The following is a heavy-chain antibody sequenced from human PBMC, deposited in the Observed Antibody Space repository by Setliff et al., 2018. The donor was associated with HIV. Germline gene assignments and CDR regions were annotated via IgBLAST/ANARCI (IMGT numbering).Heavy chain of an antibody. CDR1: GYSFTSHW. J-gene: IGHJ6*03. Sequence: GESLKISCKASGYSFTSHWVAWVRQTAGKGLEWMGIIYPDDSDTGYSQAFQGQVTISVDKSISTAYLQWSSLKASDTAMYYCARLGYYHFWSGPGGYMDVWGKGTTVTVSS. D-gene: IGHD3-3*01. CDR2: IYPDDSDT. V-gene: IGHV5-51*01. CDR3: ARLGYYHFWSGPGGYMDV.